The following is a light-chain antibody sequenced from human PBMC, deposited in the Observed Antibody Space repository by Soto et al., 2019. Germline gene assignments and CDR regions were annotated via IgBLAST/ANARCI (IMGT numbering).Light chain of an antibody. CDR2: DVS. CDR1: SNDVGGYNY. CDR3: SSYTSSGTAV. Sequence: QSALTQPASVSGSPGQSITISCTGTSNDVGGYNYVSWYQHHPGKAPKLMIYDVSNRPSGLSNRFSGSKSGNTASLTISGLQAEDEADYYCSSYTSSGTAVFGGGTKLTVL. V-gene: IGLV2-14*03. J-gene: IGLJ2*01.